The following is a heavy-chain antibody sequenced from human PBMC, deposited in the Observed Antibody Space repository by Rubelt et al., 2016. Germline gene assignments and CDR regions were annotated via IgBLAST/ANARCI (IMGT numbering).Heavy chain of an antibody. CDR2: INPNSGGT. V-gene: IGHV1-2*02. Sequence: QVQLVQSGAEVKKPGASVKVSCKASGYTFTGYYMHWVRQAPGQGLEWMGWINPNSGGTNYAQKLQGRGTMTRDTSISTAYMELSRLRSDDTAVYYCARDLYKGPRWLVAYWGQGTLVTVSS. D-gene: IGHD6-19*01. CDR1: GYTFTGYY. J-gene: IGHJ4*02. CDR3: ARDLYKGPRWLVAY.